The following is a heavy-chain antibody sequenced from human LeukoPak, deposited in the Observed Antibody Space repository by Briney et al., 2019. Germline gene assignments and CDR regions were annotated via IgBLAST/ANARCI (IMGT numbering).Heavy chain of an antibody. CDR3: ARVGYYDSSNYYAYFQH. CDR2: INSDGTDI. D-gene: IGHD3-22*01. CDR1: GFTFSSYW. J-gene: IGHJ1*01. V-gene: IGHV3-74*01. Sequence: GGSLRLSCAASGFTFSSYWMHCVRQAPGKGLEWVARINSDGTDISYGDSVKGRFTISRDNAKNTLYLQMNSLRVEDTAVYYCARVGYYDSSNYYAYFQHWGQGTLVTVSS.